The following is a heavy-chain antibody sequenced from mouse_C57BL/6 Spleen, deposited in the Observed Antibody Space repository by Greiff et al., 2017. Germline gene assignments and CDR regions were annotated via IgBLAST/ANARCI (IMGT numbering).Heavy chain of an antibody. CDR1: GYTFTSYW. V-gene: IGHV1-64*01. CDR3: ARGAHYGSFCYAMDY. CDR2: IHPNSGST. Sequence: QVQLQQPGAELVKPGASVKLSCKASGYTFTSYWMHWVKQRPGQGLEWIGMIHPNSGSTNYNEKFKSKATLTVDKSSSTAYMQLSSLTSEDSAVYYCARGAHYGSFCYAMDYWGQGTSVTVSS. J-gene: IGHJ4*01. D-gene: IGHD1-1*01.